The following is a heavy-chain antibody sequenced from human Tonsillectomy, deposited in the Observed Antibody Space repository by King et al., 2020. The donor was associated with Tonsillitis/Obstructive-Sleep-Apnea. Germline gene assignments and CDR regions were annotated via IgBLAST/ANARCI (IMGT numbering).Heavy chain of an antibody. Sequence: VQLVESGGGLVQPGGSLRLSCAASGFTFSSYWMHWVRQAPGKGLVWVSRINSDGSSTSYADSVKGRFTISRDNAKNTLYLQMNSLRAEDTAVYYCARGTAVGTMVQEEFLGVYWGQGTLVTVSS. CDR3: ARGTAVGTMVQEEFLGVY. J-gene: IGHJ4*02. V-gene: IGHV3-74*01. D-gene: IGHD3-10*01. CDR2: INSDGSST. CDR1: GFTFSSYW.